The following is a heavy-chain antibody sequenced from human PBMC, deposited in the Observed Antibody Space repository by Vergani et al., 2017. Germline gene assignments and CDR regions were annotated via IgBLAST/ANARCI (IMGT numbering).Heavy chain of an antibody. V-gene: IGHV3-13*01. CDR3: AKEFCVTGNCYGWNHLEV. CDR2: IGVDGDR. Sequence: EVQLVESGGGLVQPGGSLRLSCTVSGFTFSSNDFHWVRQTAGKGLEWVSSIGVDGDRYYSDSVKGRFTISRDNGQSYLYLDMDNLRVEDTAVYFCAKEFCVTGNCYGWNHLEVWGEGTSVTVSS. CDR1: GFTFSSND. D-gene: IGHD1-1*01. J-gene: IGHJ6*04.